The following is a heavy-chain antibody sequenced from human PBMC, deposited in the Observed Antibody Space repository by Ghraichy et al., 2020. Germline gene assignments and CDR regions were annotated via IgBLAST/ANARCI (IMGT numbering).Heavy chain of an antibody. J-gene: IGHJ4*02. CDR3: ARDSLLYSGYDDPVI. Sequence: GGSLRLSCAASGFTFSSYEMNWVRQAPGKGLEWVSYISSSGSTIYYADSVKGRFTISRDNAKNSLYLQMNSLRAEDTAVYYCARDSLLYSGYDDPVIWGQGTMVTVSS. CDR2: ISSSGSTI. V-gene: IGHV3-48*03. D-gene: IGHD5-12*01. CDR1: GFTFSSYE.